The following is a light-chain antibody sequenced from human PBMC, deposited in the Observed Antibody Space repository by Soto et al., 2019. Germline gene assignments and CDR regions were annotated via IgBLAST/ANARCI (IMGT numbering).Light chain of an antibody. CDR1: SSDVGGYNY. CDR2: DVT. CDR3: CSYAGSYTYV. V-gene: IGLV2-11*01. J-gene: IGLJ1*01. Sequence: QSVLTQPRSVSGSPGQSVTISCTGTSSDVGGYNYVSWYQQRPGKAPKPMIYDVTKRPSGVPDRFSGSKSGNTASLTISGLQAEDEADYYCCSYAGSYTYVFGTGTEVTVL.